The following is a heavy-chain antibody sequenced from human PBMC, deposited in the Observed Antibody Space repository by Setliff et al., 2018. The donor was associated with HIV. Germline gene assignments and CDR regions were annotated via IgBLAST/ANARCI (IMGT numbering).Heavy chain of an antibody. CDR1: GGSVTNYY. CDR3: ARHGPLSDWYFDL. CDR2: IYYSEST. J-gene: IGHJ2*01. V-gene: IGHV4-59*08. Sequence: SETLSLTCTVSGGSVTNYYWSWIRQPPGKGLEWIGNIYYSESTNYNPSLKSRLTISVDMSKNKFSLKLRSVTAADTAVYYCARHGPLSDWYFDLWGRGILVTVSS.